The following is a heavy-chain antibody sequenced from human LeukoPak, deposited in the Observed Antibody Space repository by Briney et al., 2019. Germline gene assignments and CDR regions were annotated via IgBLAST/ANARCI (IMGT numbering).Heavy chain of an antibody. J-gene: IGHJ3*02. CDR3: ARDYGDYVGAFDI. D-gene: IGHD4-17*01. Sequence: SETLSLTCAVSGGSISSYYWSWIRQPPGKGLEWIGYIYYSGSTNYNPSLKSRVTISVDTSKNQFSLKLSSVTAADTAVYYCARDYGDYVGAFDIWGQGTMVTVSS. V-gene: IGHV4-59*12. CDR1: GGSISSYY. CDR2: IYYSGST.